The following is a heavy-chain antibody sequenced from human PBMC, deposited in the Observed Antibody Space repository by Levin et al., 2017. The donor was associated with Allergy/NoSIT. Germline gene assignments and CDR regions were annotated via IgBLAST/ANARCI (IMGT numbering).Heavy chain of an antibody. Sequence: GESLKISCAASGFTFSSYWMHWVRQAPGKGLVWVSRINSDGSSTSYADSVKGRFTISRDNAKNTLYLQMNSLRAEDTAVYYCARFECGYWSGGSYPPWGQGTLVTVSS. D-gene: IGHD2-15*01. CDR2: INSDGSST. J-gene: IGHJ4*02. CDR3: ARFECGYWSGGSYPP. CDR1: GFTFSSYW. V-gene: IGHV3-74*01.